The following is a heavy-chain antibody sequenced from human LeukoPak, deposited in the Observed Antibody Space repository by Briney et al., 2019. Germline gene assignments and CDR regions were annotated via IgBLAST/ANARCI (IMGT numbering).Heavy chain of an antibody. Sequence: GASVKVSCKASGYTFTSYDINWVRHATGQGLEWMGWMNPNSGSTGYAQKFQGRVTITRNTSISTAYMELSGLRSEDTAVYYCASGRSRGYPDYFEYWGQGTLVTVSS. V-gene: IGHV1-8*03. CDR1: GYTFTSYD. CDR2: MNPNSGST. D-gene: IGHD5-12*01. J-gene: IGHJ4*02. CDR3: ASGRSRGYPDYFEY.